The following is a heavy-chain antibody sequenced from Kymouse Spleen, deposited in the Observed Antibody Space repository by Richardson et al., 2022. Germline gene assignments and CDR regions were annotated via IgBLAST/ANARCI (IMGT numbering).Heavy chain of an antibody. D-gene: IGHD3-3*01. V-gene: IGHV3-21*03. CDR2: ISSSSSYI. Sequence: EVQLVESGGGLVKPGGSLRLSCAASGFTFSSYSMNWVRQAPGKGLEWVSSISSSSSYIYYADSVKGRFTISRDNAKNSLYLQMNSLRAEDTAVYYCAREDDFWSGSFYHYYYYGMDVWGQGTTVTVSS. CDR3: AREDDFWSGSFYHYYYYGMDV. J-gene: IGHJ6*02. CDR1: GFTFSSYS.